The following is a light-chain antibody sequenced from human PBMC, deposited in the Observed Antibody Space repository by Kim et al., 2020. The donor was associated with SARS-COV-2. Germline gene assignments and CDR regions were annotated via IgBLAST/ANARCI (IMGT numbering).Light chain of an antibody. Sequence: NFMLTQPHSVSESPGRTVTITCTRSSGSIATSYVQWYQQRPASAPTTAIYENNQRPSGVPDRFSGSIDSPSNSASLTISGLKTEDEADYYCQSYDSTTVVFGGGTQLTVL. CDR3: QSYDSTTVV. CDR2: ENN. V-gene: IGLV6-57*03. J-gene: IGLJ2*01. CDR1: SGSIATSY.